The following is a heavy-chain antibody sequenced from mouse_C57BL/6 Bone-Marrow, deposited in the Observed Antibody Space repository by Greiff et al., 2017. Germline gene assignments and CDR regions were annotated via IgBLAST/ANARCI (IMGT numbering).Heavy chain of an antibody. D-gene: IGHD1-1*01. CDR3: ARTSIYYYCSRDAMDY. V-gene: IGHV1-7*01. CDR2: INPSSGYT. J-gene: IGHJ4*01. CDR1: GYTFTSYW. Sequence: VQLVESGAELAKPGASVKLSCKASGYTFTSYWMHWVKQRHGQGLEWIGYINPSSGYTKYHQTFKDKATLTADKSTITADMQRSSLTYEDSAGYYCARTSIYYYCSRDAMDYWGQGTSVTVSS.